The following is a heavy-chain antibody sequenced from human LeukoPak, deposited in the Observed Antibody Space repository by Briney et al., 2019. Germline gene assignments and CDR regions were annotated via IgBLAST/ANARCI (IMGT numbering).Heavy chain of an antibody. J-gene: IGHJ4*02. CDR2: FDPEHGEM. CDR3: ATGGPWDLLKY. D-gene: IGHD3-9*01. V-gene: IGHV1-24*01. CDR1: GDTLTELS. Sequence: ASVTVSCKVSGDTLTELSTHWVRQAPGKGLEWMGGFDPEHGEMIYAQKLQGRVTMTENRSTDTAYMELSSLRSEDTAVYYCATGGPWDLLKYWGQGTLVTVSS.